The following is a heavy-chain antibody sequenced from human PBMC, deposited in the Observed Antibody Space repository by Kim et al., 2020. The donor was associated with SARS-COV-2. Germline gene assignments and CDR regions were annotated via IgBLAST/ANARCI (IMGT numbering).Heavy chain of an antibody. CDR1: GFTFSSYA. CDR2: IGSGGVNT. D-gene: IGHD1-7*01. V-gene: IGHV3-23*01. Sequence: GGSLRLSCAAAGFTFSSYAMNWVRQAPGKGLEWVATIGSGGVNTFYADSVKGRFTISRDTSKNTLYLLMNSLRAEDTALYYCARTNNLDSWGQGTLVTV. CDR3: ARTNNLDS. J-gene: IGHJ4*02.